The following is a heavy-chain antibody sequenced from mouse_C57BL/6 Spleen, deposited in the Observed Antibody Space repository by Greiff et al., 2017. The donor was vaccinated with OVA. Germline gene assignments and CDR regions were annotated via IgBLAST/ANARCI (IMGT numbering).Heavy chain of an antibody. Sequence: VHVKQSGPELVKPGASVKMSCKASGYTFTDYNMHWVKQSHGKSLEWIGYINPNNGGTSYNQKFKGKATLTVNKSSSTAYMELRSLTSEDSAVYYCARGDYDWFAYWGQGTLVTVSA. J-gene: IGHJ3*01. CDR1: GYTFTDYN. D-gene: IGHD2-4*01. CDR3: ARGDYDWFAY. V-gene: IGHV1-22*01. CDR2: INPNNGGT.